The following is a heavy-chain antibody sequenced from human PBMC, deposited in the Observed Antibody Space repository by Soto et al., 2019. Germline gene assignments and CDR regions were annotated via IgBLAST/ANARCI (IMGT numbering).Heavy chain of an antibody. Sequence: PGGSLRLSCAASGFTFSSYIMNWVRQAPGKGLEWVSSISSSSSYIYYADSVKGRFTISRDNAKNSLYLQMNSLRAEDTAVYYCARGSLAAAGPHWGQGTLVTVSS. V-gene: IGHV3-21*01. J-gene: IGHJ4*02. D-gene: IGHD6-13*01. CDR1: GFTFSSYI. CDR2: ISSSSSYI. CDR3: ARGSLAAAGPH.